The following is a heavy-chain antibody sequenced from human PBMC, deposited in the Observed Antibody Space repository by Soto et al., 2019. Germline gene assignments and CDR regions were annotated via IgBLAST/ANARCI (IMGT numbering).Heavy chain of an antibody. Sequence: LDTVSRTWSVSGGSISSHDWRWIRQPPGKGLEWIGYIYYSGSTNYNPSLKSRVTISVDTSKNQFSLKLSSVTAADTAVYYCARRYGGNFDYWGQGTLVTVSS. CDR2: IYYSGST. CDR1: GGSISSHD. V-gene: IGHV4-59*11. CDR3: ARRYGGNFDY. D-gene: IGHD3-16*01. J-gene: IGHJ4*02.